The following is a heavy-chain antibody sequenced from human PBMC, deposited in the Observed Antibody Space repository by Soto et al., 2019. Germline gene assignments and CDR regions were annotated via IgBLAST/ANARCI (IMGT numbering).Heavy chain of an antibody. CDR3: ARLKRDGYNYSPLYY. Sequence: RGESLKISCKGSGYSFTSYWIGWVRQMPGKGLEWMGIIYPGDSDTRYSPSFQGQVTISADKSISTAYLQWSSLKASDTAMYYCARLKRDGYNYSPLYYWGQGTLVTVSS. J-gene: IGHJ4*02. CDR1: GYSFTSYW. CDR2: IYPGDSDT. D-gene: IGHD5-12*01. V-gene: IGHV5-51*01.